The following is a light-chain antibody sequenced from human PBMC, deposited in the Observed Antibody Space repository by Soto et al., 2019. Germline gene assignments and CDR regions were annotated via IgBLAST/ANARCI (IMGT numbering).Light chain of an antibody. V-gene: IGKV3-20*01. CDR3: HQYDSSPLT. J-gene: IGKJ4*01. CDR1: QSVSSSY. CDR2: VAS. Sequence: EIVLTQSPGTPSLPQWERATLSCRASQSVSSSYLAWYQQKPGQAPRRLLYVASSRATGIPDRFSGRGSGTDFTLTISSLETEDCAVYYCHQYDSSPLTVGGGTKVEIK.